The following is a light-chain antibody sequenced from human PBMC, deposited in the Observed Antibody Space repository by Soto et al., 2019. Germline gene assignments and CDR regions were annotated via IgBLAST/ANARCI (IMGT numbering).Light chain of an antibody. CDR2: DAS. Sequence: EIVLTQSPATLSLSPGERATLSCRASQSVSSYLAWYQQKPGQAPRLLIYDASNRATGIPARFSGSGSGTDFTLTISSLEPEDFAAYYCQQRSNWPLTFGGGTNVDIK. CDR1: QSVSSY. CDR3: QQRSNWPLT. J-gene: IGKJ4*01. V-gene: IGKV3-11*01.